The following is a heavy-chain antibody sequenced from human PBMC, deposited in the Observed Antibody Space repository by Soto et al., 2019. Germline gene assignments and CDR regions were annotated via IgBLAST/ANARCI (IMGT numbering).Heavy chain of an antibody. D-gene: IGHD3-10*01. CDR3: ARQGFGELHGLVDV. CDR1: GGPMNNYY. CDR2: MGYNGFT. V-gene: IGHV4-59*08. J-gene: IGHJ6*02. Sequence: QVQLQESGPGLVKPSETLSLTCTISGGPMNNYYCSWFRQPRGQGLEWIGYMGYNGFTRYNPSLRSRVSISLDTAKNQFSLNLSSVTAADTALYYCARQGFGELHGLVDVWGQGITVTVSS.